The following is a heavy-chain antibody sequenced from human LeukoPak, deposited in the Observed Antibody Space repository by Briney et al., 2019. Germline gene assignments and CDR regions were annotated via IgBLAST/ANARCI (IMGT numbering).Heavy chain of an antibody. CDR1: GFILTNYA. Sequence: GGSLRLSCAAPGFILTNYAMSWVRQAPGKGLEWVSTISQGGETPYYADSVKGRFTISRDNSKNTLYLQISSLSAEDTAVYYCAKLVIPSHSKYFDPWGQGTLVTVSS. CDR2: ISQGGETP. J-gene: IGHJ5*02. V-gene: IGHV3-23*01. CDR3: AKLVIPSHSKYFDP. D-gene: IGHD4-11*01.